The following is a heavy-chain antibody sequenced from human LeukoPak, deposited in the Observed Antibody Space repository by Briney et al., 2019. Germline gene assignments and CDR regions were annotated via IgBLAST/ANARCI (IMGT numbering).Heavy chain of an antibody. CDR1: GFTFSSYA. CDR3: VKEKLAYCGGDCFGEYFQD. CDR2: ISGSGDRT. J-gene: IGHJ1*01. V-gene: IGHV3-23*01. D-gene: IGHD2-21*02. Sequence: GGSLRLSCAASGFTFSSYAMSWVRQAPGKGLEWISVISGSGDRTSYADSVKGRFIISRNNSKNTLHLQMHSLRAEDTAVDYCVKEKLAYCGGDCFGEYFQDWGQGTLVTVSS.